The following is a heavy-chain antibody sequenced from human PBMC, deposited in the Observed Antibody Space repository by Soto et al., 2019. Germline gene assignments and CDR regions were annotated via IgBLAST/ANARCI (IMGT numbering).Heavy chain of an antibody. J-gene: IGHJ4*02. CDR3: AKDISFGDFWAPYFDY. Sequence: EVQLVESGGGLVQPGRSLRLSCAASGFTFDDYAMHWVRQAPGKGLEWVSGISWNSGRIGYADSVKGRFTISRDSAKNFLYLQMTSLRAEDTAFYYGAKDISFGDFWAPYFDYWGEGTLVPVSS. CDR2: ISWNSGRI. D-gene: IGHD4-17*01. V-gene: IGHV3-9*01. CDR1: GFTFDDYA.